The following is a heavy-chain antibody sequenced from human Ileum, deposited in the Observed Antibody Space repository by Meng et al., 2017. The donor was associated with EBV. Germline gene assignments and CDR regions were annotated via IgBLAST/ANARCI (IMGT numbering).Heavy chain of an antibody. V-gene: IGHV4-61*01. Sequence: QVQPQDSGPVLVNPSEPQSLTCTVSGGSVSISSYYWSWIRQPPVKGLEWIGYIYYSGPTNYNPSLESRVTISVDTSKNQFSLKLRSVAASDTAVYYCARGWDTAMDSGWGQGTLVTVSS. CDR3: ARGWDTAMDSG. J-gene: IGHJ4*02. D-gene: IGHD5-18*01. CDR2: IYYSGPT. CDR1: GGSVSISSYY.